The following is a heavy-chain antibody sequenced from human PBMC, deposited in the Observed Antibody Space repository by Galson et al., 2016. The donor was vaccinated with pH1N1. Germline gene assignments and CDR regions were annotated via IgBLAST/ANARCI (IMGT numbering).Heavy chain of an antibody. V-gene: IGHV6-1*01. CDR2: TYYRSKWYN. CDR3: ARDGIAAAGIRRDQYYFDY. J-gene: IGHJ4*02. Sequence: CAISGDSVSSNSVAWNWIRQSPSRGLEWLGRTYYRSKWYNDYAVSVKSRITINPDTSKSQFSLQLNSVTPEDTAVYYCARDGIAAAGIRRDQYYFDYWGQGTLVTVSS. D-gene: IGHD6-13*01. CDR1: GDSVSSNSVA.